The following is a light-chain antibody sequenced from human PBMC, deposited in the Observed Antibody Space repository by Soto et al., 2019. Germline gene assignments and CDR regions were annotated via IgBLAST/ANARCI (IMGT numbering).Light chain of an antibody. CDR3: QSFVSTVGASR. J-gene: IGLJ2*01. Sequence: QSVLTQPPSMSGAPGQRVTISCSGSGSNIGAGYDVHWYKQLPGTAPQVVIYGNTNRPSGVPDRFSGSKSGTYASLAITVLQADKEADYYSQSFVSTVGASRFGGGTKLT. V-gene: IGLV1-40*01. CDR2: GNT. CDR1: GSNIGAGYD.